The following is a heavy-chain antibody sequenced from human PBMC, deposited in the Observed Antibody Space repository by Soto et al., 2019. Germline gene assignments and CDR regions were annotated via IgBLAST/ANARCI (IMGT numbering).Heavy chain of an antibody. CDR3: ARDYYRFNSGYGFRMDV. D-gene: IGHD5-12*01. V-gene: IGHV3-30-3*01. J-gene: IGHJ6*02. CDR1: GFTFSSYA. CDR2: ISYDGSNK. Sequence: QVQLVESGGGVVQPGRSLRLSCAASGFTFSSYAMHWVRQAPGKGLEWVAVISYDGSNKYYADSVKGRFTISRDNSKNXXYLQMDSLRAEDTAVYYCARDYYRFNSGYGFRMDVWGQGTTVTVSS.